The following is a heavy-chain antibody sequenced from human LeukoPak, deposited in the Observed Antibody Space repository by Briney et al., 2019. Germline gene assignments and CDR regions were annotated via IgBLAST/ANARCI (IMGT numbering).Heavy chain of an antibody. CDR3: AREGRYYYDSSGFFDY. CDR1: GFTFSSYE. CDR2: ISSSGSTI. Sequence: GGSLRLSCAASGFTFSSYEMNWVRQAPGKGLEWVSYISSSGSTIYYADSVKGRFTISRDNAKNSLYLQMNSLRAEDTAVYYCAREGRYYYDSSGFFDYWGQGTLVTVSS. D-gene: IGHD3-22*01. V-gene: IGHV3-48*03. J-gene: IGHJ4*02.